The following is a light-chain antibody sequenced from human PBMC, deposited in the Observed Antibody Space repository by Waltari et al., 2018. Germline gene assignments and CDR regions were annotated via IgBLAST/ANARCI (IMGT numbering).Light chain of an antibody. CDR3: DSKSSSSPHV. CDR2: DVS. CDR1: SSDLGPYNY. J-gene: IGLJ1*01. Sequence: QSALTQPASVSGSPGQSITVSCTGTSSDLGPYNYVSWYQQHPGKAPKLMIYDVSSRPSGVSNRFYGSKSGNTASLTISGLQAEDEADYYCDSKSSSSPHVFGTGTKVTVL. V-gene: IGLV2-14*03.